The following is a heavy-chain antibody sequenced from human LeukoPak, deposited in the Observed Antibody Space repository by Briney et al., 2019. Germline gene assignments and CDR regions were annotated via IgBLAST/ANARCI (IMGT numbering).Heavy chain of an antibody. CDR1: GFTVSNNS. D-gene: IGHD5-18*01. V-gene: IGHV3-53*01. J-gene: IGHJ5*02. Sequence: GGSLRLSCAASGFTVSNNSMNWVRQAPGKGLEWVSVIYSGGSTNYADSVKGRFTISRDNSKNTVYLQMNSLRGEATAVYYCIYGYTLDLWGQGTLVTVSS. CDR3: IYGYTLDL. CDR2: IYSGGST.